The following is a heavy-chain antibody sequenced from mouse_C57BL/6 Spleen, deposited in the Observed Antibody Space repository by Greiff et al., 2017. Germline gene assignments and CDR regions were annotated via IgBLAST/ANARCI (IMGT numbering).Heavy chain of an antibody. CDR3: ARKGNWAWFAY. J-gene: IGHJ3*01. CDR1: GYTFTSYD. D-gene: IGHD4-1*01. V-gene: IGHV1-85*01. Sequence: VQLKQSGPELVKPGASVKLSCKASGYTFTSYDINWVKQRPGQGLEWIGWIYPRDGSTKYNEKFKGKATLTVDTSSSTAYMGLHSLTSEDSAVYFCARKGNWAWFAYWGQGTLVTVSA. CDR2: IYPRDGST.